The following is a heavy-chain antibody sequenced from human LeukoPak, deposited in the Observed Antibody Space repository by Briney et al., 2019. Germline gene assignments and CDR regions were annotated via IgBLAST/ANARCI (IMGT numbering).Heavy chain of an antibody. CDR1: GGSISSYY. Sequence: SETLSLTCTVSGGSISSYYWSWIRQPPGKGLEWIGYIYYSGSTNYNPSLKSRVTISVDTSKNQFSLKLSSVTAADTAVYYCARDSRRAYCGGDCYRGLDYWGQGTLVTASS. CDR3: ARDSRRAYCGGDCYRGLDY. CDR2: IYYSGST. J-gene: IGHJ4*02. V-gene: IGHV4-59*01. D-gene: IGHD2-21*02.